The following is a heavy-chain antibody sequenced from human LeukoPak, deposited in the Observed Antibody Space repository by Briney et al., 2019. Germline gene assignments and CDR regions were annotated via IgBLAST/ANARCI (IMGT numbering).Heavy chain of an antibody. D-gene: IGHD5-18*01. V-gene: IGHV3-23*01. J-gene: IGHJ4*02. Sequence: GGSLRLSCAASGFTFSSYAMSWVRQAPGKGLEWVSAISGSGGSTYYADSVKGRFTISRDNAKNSLYLQMNSLRAEDTAVYYCARDYRPTAGALGYWGQGTLVTVSS. CDR3: ARDYRPTAGALGY. CDR1: GFTFSSYA. CDR2: ISGSGGST.